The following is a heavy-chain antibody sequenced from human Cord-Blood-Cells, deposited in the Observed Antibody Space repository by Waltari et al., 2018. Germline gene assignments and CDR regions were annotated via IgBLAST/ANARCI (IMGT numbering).Heavy chain of an antibody. J-gene: IGHJ4*02. CDR1: GYTFTGYY. CDR2: INPNSGGT. Sequence: QVQLVQSGAEVKKPGASVKVSCKASGYTFTGYYMHWVRQAPGQGLEWMGWINPNSGGTNYEQKFQGWVTMTRDTSISTAYMELSRLRSDDTAVYYCAREAAAAGTVDYWGQGTLVTVSS. V-gene: IGHV1-2*04. D-gene: IGHD6-13*01. CDR3: AREAAAAGTVDY.